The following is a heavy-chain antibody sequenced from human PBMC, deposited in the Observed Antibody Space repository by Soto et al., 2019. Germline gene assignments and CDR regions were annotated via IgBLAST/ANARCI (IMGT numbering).Heavy chain of an antibody. CDR3: ARSTRLDLSYMAL. Sequence: EVQLAESGGGLAQPGGSLRLSCAASGFTLSGYAMDWVRQAPGKGLEYVSGISSNGVGTYYANSVKVRFTIYRDNSKNTVYLQMGSLRPEDMAVYYCARSTRLDLSYMALWGQGTTVTVSS. J-gene: IGHJ6*03. CDR1: GFTLSGYA. CDR2: ISSNGVGT. V-gene: IGHV3-64*01. D-gene: IGHD3-16*02.